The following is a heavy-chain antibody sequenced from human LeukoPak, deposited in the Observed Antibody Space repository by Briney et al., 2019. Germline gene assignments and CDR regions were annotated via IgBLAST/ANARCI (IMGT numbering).Heavy chain of an antibody. Sequence: QPGGSLRLSCAASGFTFHDYAIHWVRQGPGKGLEWVSGISWNSGSIGYADSVKGRFTISRDNAKNSLYLQMNSLRAEDTALYYCAKEIAAAGTGGVDYWGQGTLVTVSS. CDR3: AKEIAAAGTGGVDY. CDR1: GFTFHDYA. CDR2: ISWNSGSI. J-gene: IGHJ4*02. D-gene: IGHD6-13*01. V-gene: IGHV3-9*01.